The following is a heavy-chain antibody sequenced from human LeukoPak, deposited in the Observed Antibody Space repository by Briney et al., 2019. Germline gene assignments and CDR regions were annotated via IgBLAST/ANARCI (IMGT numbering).Heavy chain of an antibody. CDR1: GGSISSYY. D-gene: IGHD3-22*01. CDR2: IYYSGST. J-gene: IGHJ4*02. V-gene: IGHV4-59*08. CDR3: ARLEANYSYDSSGYYSPQYYFDY. Sequence: SETLSLTCTVSGGSISSYYWSWIRQPPGKGLEWIGYIYYSGSTNYNPSLKSRVTISVDTSKNQFPLKLSSVTAADTAVYYCARLEANYSYDSSGYYSPQYYFDYWGQGTLVTVSS.